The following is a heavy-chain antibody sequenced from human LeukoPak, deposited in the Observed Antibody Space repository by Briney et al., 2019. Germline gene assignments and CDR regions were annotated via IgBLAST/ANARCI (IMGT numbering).Heavy chain of an antibody. CDR1: GFTFGDYA. CDR2: ISWNSGSI. D-gene: IGHD6-13*01. V-gene: IGHV3-9*01. J-gene: IGHJ4*02. Sequence: GGSLRLSCAASGFTFGDYAMHWVLQAPGKGLEWVSGISWNSGSIGYADSVKGRFTISRDNAKNSLYLQMNSLRFEDTALYYCAKADYISGWYYFDDWGQGTLVTVSS. CDR3: AKADYISGWYYFDD.